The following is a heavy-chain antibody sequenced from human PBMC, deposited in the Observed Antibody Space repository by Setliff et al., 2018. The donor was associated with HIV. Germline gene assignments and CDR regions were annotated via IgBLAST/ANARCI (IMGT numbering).Heavy chain of an antibody. V-gene: IGHV3-30*14. Sequence: GGSLRLSCAASGITFNTYAMHWVRQAPGKGLEWVAVISYDGSNKYYADSVKGRFTISRDNSKNTLSLQRNTLRAEDAAVFHCVREFVPTGFFDFWGLGSLVTVSS. D-gene: IGHD2-8*01. CDR1: GITFNTYA. J-gene: IGHJ4*02. CDR3: VREFVPTGFFDF. CDR2: ISYDGSNK.